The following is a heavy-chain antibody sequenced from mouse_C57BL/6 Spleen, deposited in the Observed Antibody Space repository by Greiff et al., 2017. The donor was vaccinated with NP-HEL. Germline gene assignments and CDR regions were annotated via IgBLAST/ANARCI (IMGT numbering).Heavy chain of an antibody. CDR3: ARKKGWFFDD. Sequence: QVQLQQSGPELVKPGASVKISCKASGYAFSSSWMNWVKQRPGKGLEWIGRIYPGDGDTNYNGKFKGKATLTADKSSSTAYMQLSSLTSEDSAVYFCARKKGWFFDDWGQGTTLTVSS. CDR1: GYAFSSSW. J-gene: IGHJ2*01. D-gene: IGHD2-3*01. V-gene: IGHV1-82*01. CDR2: IYPGDGDT.